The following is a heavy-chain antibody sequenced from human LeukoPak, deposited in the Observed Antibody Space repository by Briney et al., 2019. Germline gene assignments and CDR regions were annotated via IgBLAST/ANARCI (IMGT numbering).Heavy chain of an antibody. CDR1: GDSINSGDYY. V-gene: IGHV4-30-4*01. J-gene: IGHJ3*02. D-gene: IGHD2-21*02. CDR3: ARGGVVTAPAAFDI. Sequence: SQTLSLTCSVSGDSINSGDYYWSWIRQPPGKGLEWIGYIYYNGSTYYNPSLKSRVTISVDTSKNQFSLKLSSVTATDTAVYYCARGGVVTAPAAFDIWGQGTMVTVSS. CDR2: IYYNGST.